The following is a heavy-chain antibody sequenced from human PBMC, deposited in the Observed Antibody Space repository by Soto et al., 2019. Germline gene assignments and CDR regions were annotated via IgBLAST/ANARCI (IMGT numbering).Heavy chain of an antibody. D-gene: IGHD2-21*01. CDR1: GFTFSHFA. Sequence: QVQLVESGGSVVQPGRSLRLSCAASGFTFSHFAMHWVRQPAGKGLEWVSIISHDGSNKHYAGSVQGRFTISRDNPKNTVFLQMTRLVEEDTAGYDCVRGGLDGSPCGGNCYTFDYWGQGTLLTVSS. V-gene: IGHV3-33*01. CDR3: VRGGLDGSPCGGNCYTFDY. CDR2: ISHDGSNK. J-gene: IGHJ4*02.